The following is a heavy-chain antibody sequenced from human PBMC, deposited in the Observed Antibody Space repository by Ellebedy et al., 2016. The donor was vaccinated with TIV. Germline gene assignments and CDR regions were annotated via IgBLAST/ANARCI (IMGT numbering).Heavy chain of an antibody. CDR3: ARRGYSFGFHHFFDY. Sequence: SETLSLTXTVSGGSISSSSHYWGWIRQPPGKGLEWIGSIYYSGSTYYNPSLKSRVTISVDTSKNQFSLKLNSVTAADTAVYYCARRGYSFGFHHFFDYWGQGTLVAVSS. CDR1: GGSISSSSHY. V-gene: IGHV4-39*01. J-gene: IGHJ4*02. CDR2: IYYSGST. D-gene: IGHD5-18*01.